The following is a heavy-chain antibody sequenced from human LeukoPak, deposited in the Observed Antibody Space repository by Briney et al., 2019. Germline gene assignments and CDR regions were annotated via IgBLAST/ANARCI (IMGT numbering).Heavy chain of an antibody. CDR3: AKDSYYDSSGYYIDY. CDR1: GFTFSSYS. Sequence: GGSLRLSCAASGFTFSSYSMNWVRQAPGKGLEWVSSISSSSNYIYYADSVKGRFTISRDNAKNSLYLQMNSLRAEDTAVYYCAKDSYYDSSGYYIDYWGQGTLVTVSS. D-gene: IGHD3-22*01. CDR2: ISSSSNYI. V-gene: IGHV3-21*01. J-gene: IGHJ4*02.